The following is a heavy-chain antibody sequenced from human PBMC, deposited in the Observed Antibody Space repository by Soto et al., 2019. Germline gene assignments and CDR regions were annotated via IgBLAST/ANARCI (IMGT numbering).Heavy chain of an antibody. D-gene: IGHD2-15*01. V-gene: IGHV4-34*01. Sequence: SETLSLTCAVYGGSFSGYYWSWIRQPPGKGLEWIGEINHSGSTNYNPSLKSRVTISVDTSKNQFSLKLSSVTAADTAVYYCARGRIWFDPWGQGTLVTVSS. CDR2: INHSGST. J-gene: IGHJ5*02. CDR1: GGSFSGYY. CDR3: ARGRIWFDP.